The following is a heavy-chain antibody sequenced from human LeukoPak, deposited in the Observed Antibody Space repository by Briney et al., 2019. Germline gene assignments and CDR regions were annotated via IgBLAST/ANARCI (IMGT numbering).Heavy chain of an antibody. J-gene: IGHJ6*03. Sequence: SETLSLTCTVSGYSISSGYYWGWIRRPPGKGLEWIGSIYHSGSTYYNPSLKSRVTISVDTSKNQFSLKLSSVTAADTAVYYCARVVAGGGGNYYYYYMDVWGKGTTVTVSS. CDR3: ARVVAGGGGNYYYYYMDV. V-gene: IGHV4-38-2*02. CDR2: IYHSGST. D-gene: IGHD6-19*01. CDR1: GYSISSGYY.